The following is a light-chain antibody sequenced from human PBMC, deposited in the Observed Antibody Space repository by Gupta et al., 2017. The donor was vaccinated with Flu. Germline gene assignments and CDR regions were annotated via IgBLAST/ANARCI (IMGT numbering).Light chain of an antibody. V-gene: IGLV1-40*01. J-gene: IGLJ2*01. CDR2: GYK. Sequence: QSVLTQPPSVSAAPGPRVTLSCTGSSSNIGAGSDVHWYQQLPGTAPKLLIYGYKIRPSGVPERVSGSKSGTSASPSITGLQADDEADYYCQSYDYSLSVHVVFGGGTKLTVL. CDR3: QSYDYSLSVHVV. CDR1: SSNIGAGSD.